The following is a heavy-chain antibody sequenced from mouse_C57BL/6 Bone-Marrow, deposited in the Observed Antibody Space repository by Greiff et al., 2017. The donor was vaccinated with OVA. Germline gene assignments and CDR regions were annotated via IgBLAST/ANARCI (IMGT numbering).Heavy chain of an antibody. Sequence: QVQLQQSGAELSRPGASVMLSCKASGYTFTSYGISWVKQRTGQGLEWIGEIYPRSGNTYYNEKFKGKATLTADKSSSTAYMKLRSLTSAGSAVYFCAREGVYFNFDVGWYFGVWGTGTTVTVSS. CDR3: AREGVYFNFDVGWYFGV. D-gene: IGHD2-4*01. J-gene: IGHJ1*03. V-gene: IGHV1-81*01. CDR2: IYPRSGNT. CDR1: GYTFTSYG.